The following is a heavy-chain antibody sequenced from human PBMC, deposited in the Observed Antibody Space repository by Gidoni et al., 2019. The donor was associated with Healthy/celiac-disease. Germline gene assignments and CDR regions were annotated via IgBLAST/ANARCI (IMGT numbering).Heavy chain of an antibody. CDR3: AKEISGHTADAFDI. V-gene: IGHV3-9*01. Sequence: EVQLVESGGGLVQPGRSLRLSCAASGFTFDDYAMHWVRQAPGKGLEWVSGISWNSGSIGYADSVKGRFTISRDNAKNSLYLQMNRLRAEDTALYYCAKEISGHTADAFDIWGQGTMVTVSS. D-gene: IGHD5-18*01. CDR2: ISWNSGSI. J-gene: IGHJ3*02. CDR1: GFTFDDYA.